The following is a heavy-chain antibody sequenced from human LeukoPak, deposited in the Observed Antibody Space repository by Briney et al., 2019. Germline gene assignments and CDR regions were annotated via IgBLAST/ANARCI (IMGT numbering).Heavy chain of an antibody. V-gene: IGHV4-34*01. D-gene: IGHD3-22*01. CDR2: IYHSGST. Sequence: SSETLSLTCTVYGGSSSDYYWTWIRQPPGKGLEWIGEIYHSGSTNYNPSLKSRVTISVDKSKNQFSLKLSSVTAADTAVYYCARDPPDYYDSSVVSWGQGTLVTVSS. CDR3: ARDPPDYYDSSVVS. J-gene: IGHJ4*02. CDR1: GGSSSDYY.